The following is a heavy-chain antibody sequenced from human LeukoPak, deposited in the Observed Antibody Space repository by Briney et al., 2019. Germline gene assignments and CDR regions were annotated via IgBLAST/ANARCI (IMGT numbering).Heavy chain of an antibody. Sequence: GGSLRLSCAASGFTFTSYGMHWVRQAPGKGLEWVAVISYDGNNEYYADSVKGRFTISRDNSKNTLYLQMNSLRAEDTAVYYCAKDRAGPFDYWGQGTLVTVSS. CDR2: ISYDGNNE. V-gene: IGHV3-30*18. CDR1: GFTFTSYG. J-gene: IGHJ4*02. CDR3: AKDRAGPFDY. D-gene: IGHD6-13*01.